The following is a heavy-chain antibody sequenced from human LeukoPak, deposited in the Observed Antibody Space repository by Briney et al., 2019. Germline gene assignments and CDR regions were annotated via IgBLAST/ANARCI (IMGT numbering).Heavy chain of an antibody. CDR1: GFTFSSYS. D-gene: IGHD1-26*01. J-gene: IGHJ4*02. CDR3: ASGLGGATNY. CDR2: ISSSSSYI. V-gene: IGHV3-21*01. Sequence: GGSLRLSCAASGFTFSSYSMNWVRQAPGKGLEWVSSISSSSSYIYYADSVKGRFTISRGNAKNSLYLQMNSLRAEDTAVYYCASGLGGATNYWGQGTLVTVSS.